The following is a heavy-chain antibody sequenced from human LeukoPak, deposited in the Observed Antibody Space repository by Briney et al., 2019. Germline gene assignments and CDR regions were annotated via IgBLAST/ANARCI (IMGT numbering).Heavy chain of an antibody. Sequence: SETLSLTCTVSGGSISSYYWSWIRQSPGKGLEWIGDIYYSGSTNYNPSLKSRVTISVDTSKNQFSLKLSSVTAADTAVYYCARWGGYDSSGYYRFDYWGQGTLVTVSS. CDR1: GGSISSYY. CDR3: ARWGGYDSSGYYRFDY. J-gene: IGHJ4*02. CDR2: IYYSGST. D-gene: IGHD3-22*01. V-gene: IGHV4-59*08.